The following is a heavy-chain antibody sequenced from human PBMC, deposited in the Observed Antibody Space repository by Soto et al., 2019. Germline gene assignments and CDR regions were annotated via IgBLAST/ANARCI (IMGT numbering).Heavy chain of an antibody. V-gene: IGHV1-46*01. J-gene: IGHJ4*02. CDR2: INPSCGST. CDR3: ARVPYGDLAFDY. CDR1: GYTFTSYA. Sequence: ASVKVSCKASGYTFTSYAMHWVRQAPGQGLEWMGIINPSCGSTSYAQKFQGRVTMTSDTSTSTVYMELSSLRSEYTAVYYCARVPYGDLAFDYWGQGTLVTVSS. D-gene: IGHD4-17*01.